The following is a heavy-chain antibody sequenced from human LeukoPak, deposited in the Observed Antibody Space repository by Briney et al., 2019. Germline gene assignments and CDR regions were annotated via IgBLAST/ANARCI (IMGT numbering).Heavy chain of an antibody. CDR3: TRAGIVVVPAAIISYYYGMDV. Sequence: SQTLSLTCAISGDTVSINSGAWNWIRQSPWRGLEWLVMTYYGSTWYNQYAVSVKSRITINPDTSQTQFSVQLTSVTTKETAVYYCTRAGIVVVPAAIISYYYGMDVWGQGTTVTVSS. CDR1: GDTVSINSGA. D-gene: IGHD2-2*02. V-gene: IGHV6-1*01. J-gene: IGHJ6*02. CDR2: TYYGSTWYN.